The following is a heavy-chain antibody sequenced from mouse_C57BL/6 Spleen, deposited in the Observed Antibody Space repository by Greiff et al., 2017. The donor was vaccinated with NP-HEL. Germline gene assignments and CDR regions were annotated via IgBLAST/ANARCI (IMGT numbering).Heavy chain of an antibody. CDR3: ARWRDY. CDR1: GYTFTSYW. Sequence: VQLQQPGAELVKPGASVKLSCKASGYTFTSYWMQWVKQRPGQGLEWIGEIDPSDSYTNSNQKFKGKATLTVDTSSSTAYMQLSSLTSEDSAVYYCARWRDYWGQGTSVTVSS. J-gene: IGHJ4*01. CDR2: IDPSDSYT. V-gene: IGHV1-50*01.